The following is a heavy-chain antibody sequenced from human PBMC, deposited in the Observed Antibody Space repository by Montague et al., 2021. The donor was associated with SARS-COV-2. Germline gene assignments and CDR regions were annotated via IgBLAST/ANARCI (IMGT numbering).Heavy chain of an antibody. J-gene: IGHJ4*02. CDR2: IYNSGST. V-gene: IGHV4-59*01. CDR1: GGSISSNY. D-gene: IGHD5-24*01. CDR3: ARVFPRWLQFDPYFDY. Sequence: SETLSLTCTVSGGSISSNYWSWSRKPPGKGLEWIGYIYNSGSTNYNPSLKSRVTLSVDTSKNQFSLKLSSVTAADTAVYYCARVFPRWLQFDPYFDYWGQGTLVTVSS.